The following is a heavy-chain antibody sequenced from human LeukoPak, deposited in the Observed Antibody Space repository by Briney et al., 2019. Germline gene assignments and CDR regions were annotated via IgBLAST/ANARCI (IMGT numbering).Heavy chain of an antibody. CDR1: GFTFSNYW. CDR2: INRYGSTT. V-gene: IGHV3-74*03. CDR3: ARDKKSGESSEIDY. D-gene: IGHD3-10*01. Sequence: SGGSLRLSCAASGFTFSNYWVHWVRQAPGKGLVWVSRINRYGSTTKCADSVKGRFTVSRDNAKNTLNLQMNSLRAEDTAVYYCARDKKSGESSEIDYWGQGTLVTVSS. J-gene: IGHJ4*02.